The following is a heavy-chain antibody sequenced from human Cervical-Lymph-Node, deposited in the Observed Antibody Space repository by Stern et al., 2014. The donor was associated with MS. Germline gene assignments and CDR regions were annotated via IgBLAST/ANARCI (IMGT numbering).Heavy chain of an antibody. CDR2: IGVSDDT. CDR3: VRETDWYFDL. J-gene: IGHJ2*01. V-gene: IGHV3-13*01. Sequence: EVQLVESGVGLVRPGGSLRLSCAASGFTFSSYDMHWVRQTPGKGLEWVSTIGVSDDTYYPDSAKGRFTISRENDKNSLYLQLNSLRVGDTAVYYCVRETDWYFDLWGRGTLVTVSA. CDR1: GFTFSSYD.